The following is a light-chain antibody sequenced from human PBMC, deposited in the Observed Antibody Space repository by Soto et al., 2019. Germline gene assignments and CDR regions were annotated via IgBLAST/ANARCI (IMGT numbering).Light chain of an antibody. CDR3: QQYNSYCIT. CDR2: KAS. V-gene: IGKV1-5*03. CDR1: QSISSW. Sequence: DIPMTQSPSTLSAYVEDRVTIPCRASQSISSWLAWYQQKPGKAPKLLIYKASSLESGVPSRFSGSGSGTEFTLTISSLQPDGFAPYYCQQYNSYCITLGQGTRLEIK. J-gene: IGKJ5*01.